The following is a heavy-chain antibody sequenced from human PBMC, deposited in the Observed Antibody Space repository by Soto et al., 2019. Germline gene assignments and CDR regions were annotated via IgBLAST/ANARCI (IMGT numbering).Heavy chain of an antibody. J-gene: IGHJ4*02. Sequence: GGSLRLSCAASGFTFSSYWMSWVRQAPGKGLEWVANIKQDGSEKYYVDSVKGRFTISRDNAKNSLYLQMNSLRAEDTAVYYCARDFRLLPVAGFDYWGQGTLVTVSS. CDR2: IKQDGSEK. CDR3: ARDFRLLPVAGFDY. V-gene: IGHV3-7*01. D-gene: IGHD6-19*01. CDR1: GFTFSSYW.